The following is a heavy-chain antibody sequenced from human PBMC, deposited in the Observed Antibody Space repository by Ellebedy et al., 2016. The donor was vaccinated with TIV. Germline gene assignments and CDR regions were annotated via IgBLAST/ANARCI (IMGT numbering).Heavy chain of an antibody. J-gene: IGHJ4*02. D-gene: IGHD1-1*01. V-gene: IGHV3-7*01. Sequence: PGGSLRLSCVGSGFSFSSYRMSWVSQAPWKGLEWVASIKQEGYDQSYVDSVEGRCTISRDNAKSSLYLQMTSLRAEDTAVYYCASDQGWTGGATTRFDYWGQGTLVTVSS. CDR1: GFSFSSYR. CDR2: IKQEGYDQ. CDR3: ASDQGWTGGATTRFDY.